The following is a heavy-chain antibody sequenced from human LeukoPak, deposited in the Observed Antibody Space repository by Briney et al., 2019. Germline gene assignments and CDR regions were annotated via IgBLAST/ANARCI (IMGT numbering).Heavy chain of an antibody. CDR1: GDSISTSY. J-gene: IGHJ4*02. V-gene: IGHV4-59*01. CDR2: IRYSGST. CDR3: AKGSGSYSH. Sequence: SETLSLTCTVSGDSISTSYWSWLRQPPGKGLEWIGYIRYSGSTNYNPSLNSRVTISVDTSKNHVSLRLSSVTAADTAVYYCAKGSGSYSHWGQGTLVTVSS. D-gene: IGHD3-10*01.